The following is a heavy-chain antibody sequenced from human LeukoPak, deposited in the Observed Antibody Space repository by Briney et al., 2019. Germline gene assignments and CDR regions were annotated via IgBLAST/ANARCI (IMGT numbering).Heavy chain of an antibody. CDR2: ISESGITI. Sequence: GGSLRFSCAASGFSFSSYEMSWVRQAPGKGLEWVSCISESGITIYYADSVKGRFTISRDNAKNSLFLQMNSLRAEDTALYYCARTSGDYDYWGQGTLVTVSS. J-gene: IGHJ4*02. CDR3: ARTSGDYDY. D-gene: IGHD4-17*01. V-gene: IGHV3-48*03. CDR1: GFSFSSYE.